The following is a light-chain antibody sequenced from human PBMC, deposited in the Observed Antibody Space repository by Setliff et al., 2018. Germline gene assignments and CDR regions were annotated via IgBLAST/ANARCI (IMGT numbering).Light chain of an antibody. Sequence: QSVLTRPPSASGTPGQRVTISCSGSSSNLGSNTVNWYRHLPGTAPKLLIYSNSQRPSGVPDRFSGSKSGTSASLVISGLQSGDEADYYCAAWDDNLNGYVFGTGTKVTVL. CDR2: SNS. J-gene: IGLJ1*01. CDR1: SSNLGSNT. CDR3: AAWDDNLNGYV. V-gene: IGLV1-44*01.